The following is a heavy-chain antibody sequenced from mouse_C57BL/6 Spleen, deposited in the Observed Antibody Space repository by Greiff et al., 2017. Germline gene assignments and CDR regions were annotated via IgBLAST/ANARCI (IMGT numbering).Heavy chain of an antibody. CDR3: TRDASGGFDY. D-gene: IGHD3-2*02. CDR2: ISSGGDYI. Sequence: EVKVVESGEGLVKPGGSLKLSCAASGFTFSSYAMSWVRQTPEKRLEWVAYISSGGDYIYYADTVKGRFTISRDNARNTLYLQMSSLKSEDTAMYYCTRDASGGFDYWGQGTTLTVSS. J-gene: IGHJ2*01. CDR1: GFTFSSYA. V-gene: IGHV5-9-1*02.